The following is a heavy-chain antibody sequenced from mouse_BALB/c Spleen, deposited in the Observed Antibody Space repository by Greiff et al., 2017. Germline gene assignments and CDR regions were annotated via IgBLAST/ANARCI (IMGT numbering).Heavy chain of an antibody. CDR1: GFNIKDYY. CDR3: ARDGYHVGAMDY. Sequence: VQLKESGAELVRPGALVKLSCKASGFNIKDYYMHWVKQRPEQGLEWIGWIDPENGNTIYDPKFQGKASITADTSSNTAYLQLSSLTSEDTAVYYCARDGYHVGAMDYWGQGTSVTVSS. J-gene: IGHJ4*01. D-gene: IGHD2-3*01. V-gene: IGHV14-1*02. CDR2: IDPENGNT.